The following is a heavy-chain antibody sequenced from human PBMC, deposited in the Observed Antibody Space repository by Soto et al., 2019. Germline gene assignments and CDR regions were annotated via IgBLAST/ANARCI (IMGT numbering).Heavy chain of an antibody. CDR2: ISYDGSNK. D-gene: IGHD2-15*01. V-gene: IGHV3-30*18. CDR1: GFTFSSYG. CDR3: AKVGYLDIVVVVAANEYYFDY. J-gene: IGHJ4*02. Sequence: GGSLRLSCAASGFTFSSYGMHWVRQAPGKGLEWVAVISYDGSNKYYADSVKGRFTISRDNSKNTLYLQMNSLRAEDTAVYYCAKVGYLDIVVVVAANEYYFDYWGQGTLVTVS.